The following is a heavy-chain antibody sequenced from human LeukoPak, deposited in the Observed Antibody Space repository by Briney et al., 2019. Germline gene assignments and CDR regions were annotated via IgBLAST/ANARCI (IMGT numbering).Heavy chain of an antibody. V-gene: IGHV3-23*01. CDR2: ISGSGGST. D-gene: IGHD6-19*01. CDR1: GFTFNNYA. J-gene: IGHJ4*02. CDR3: AKDQGYSSGWFFDY. Sequence: GGSLRLSCAASGFTFNNYAMSWVRQAPGQGLEWVSGISGSGGSTYYAESVKGRFTISRDNSNNTLYLQMDSLRAEDTAVYYCAKDQGYSSGWFFDYWGQGTLVTVSS.